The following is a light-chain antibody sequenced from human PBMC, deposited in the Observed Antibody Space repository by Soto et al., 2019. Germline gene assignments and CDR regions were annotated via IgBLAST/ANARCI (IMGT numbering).Light chain of an antibody. Sequence: QSALTQPPSASGSLGQSVTISCTGTSSDIGDYNYVSWYQQHAGKAPKVMIYEVSQRPSGVPDRFSGSKSGNTASLTVSGLQAEDEADYYCGSYSGINNFVVFGGGTQLTVL. CDR3: GSYSGINNFVV. V-gene: IGLV2-8*01. CDR2: EVS. J-gene: IGLJ2*01. CDR1: SSDIGDYNY.